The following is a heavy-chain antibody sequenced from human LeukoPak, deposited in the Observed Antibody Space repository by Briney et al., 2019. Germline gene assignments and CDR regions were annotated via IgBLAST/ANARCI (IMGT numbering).Heavy chain of an antibody. CDR2: ISAYNGNT. Sequence: SVKVSCKASGYTFTSYGISWVRQAPGQGLEWMGWISAYNGNTNYAQKLQGRVTMTTDTSTSTAYMELRSLRSDDTVVYYCARDLKTVTLNWFDPWGQGTLVTVSS. CDR3: ARDLKTVTLNWFDP. J-gene: IGHJ5*02. D-gene: IGHD4-17*01. CDR1: GYTFTSYG. V-gene: IGHV1-18*01.